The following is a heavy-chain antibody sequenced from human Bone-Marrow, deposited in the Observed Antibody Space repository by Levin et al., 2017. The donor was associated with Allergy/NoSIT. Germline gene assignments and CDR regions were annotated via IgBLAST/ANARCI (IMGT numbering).Heavy chain of an antibody. CDR3: ARGGHFQRPLDY. J-gene: IGHJ4*02. Sequence: GESLKISCAASAFTFSAYGMHWVRQAPGRGLEWVAVIWYDGNDKYYADSVKGRFTISRDNSKNTLFLQMTSLRSEDTAVYYCARGGHFQRPLDYWGQGTLVTVSS. V-gene: IGHV3-33*01. CDR1: AFTFSAYG. CDR2: IWYDGNDK. D-gene: IGHD2-21*02.